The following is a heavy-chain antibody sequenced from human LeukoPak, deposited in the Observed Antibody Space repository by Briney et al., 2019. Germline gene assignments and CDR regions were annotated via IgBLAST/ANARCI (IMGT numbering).Heavy chain of an antibody. CDR2: IYNGGST. J-gene: IGHJ3*02. V-gene: IGHV4-59*01. CDR1: GGSISSDY. CDR3: ARAIDGHPFDI. D-gene: IGHD5-24*01. Sequence: PETLSLTCMVSGGSISSDYWGWFRQPPGKGLEWIGYIYNGGSTKYQPSLKSRVIISLDTSTNQFSLNLISVAAADTAVYYCARAIDGHPFDIWGQGTMVTVSS.